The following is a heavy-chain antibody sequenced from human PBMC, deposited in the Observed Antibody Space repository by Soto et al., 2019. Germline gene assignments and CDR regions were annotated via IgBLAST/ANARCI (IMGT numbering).Heavy chain of an antibody. J-gene: IGHJ4*02. V-gene: IGHV1-69*13. CDR3: ATTRRHGGWHFCY. D-gene: IGHD6-19*01. CDR2: IIPIFGTA. CDR1: GGTFSSYA. Sequence: ASVKVSCKASGGTFSSYAISWVRQAPGQGLEWMGGIIPIFGTANYAQKFQGRVTITADESTSTAYMELSSLRSEDTAVYYCATTRRHGGWHFCYWGQGTLVTVSS.